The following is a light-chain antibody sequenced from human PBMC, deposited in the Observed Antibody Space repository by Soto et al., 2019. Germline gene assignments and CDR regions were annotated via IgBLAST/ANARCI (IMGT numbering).Light chain of an antibody. CDR1: QGIRTD. J-gene: IGKJ4*01. CDR3: LQDYNYPLT. Sequence: AIQLTQSPSSLSASVGDRVTITCRASQGIRTDLGWYQQKPGKAPKLLIYDASSLHSGVPSRFSGSGSGTDFTLTISSLQPEDFATYYCLQDYNYPLTFGGGTKVEIK. CDR2: DAS. V-gene: IGKV1-6*01.